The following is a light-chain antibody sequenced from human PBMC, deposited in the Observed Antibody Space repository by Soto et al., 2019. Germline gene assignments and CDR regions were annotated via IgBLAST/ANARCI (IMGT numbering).Light chain of an antibody. CDR3: QQYGSSPLT. V-gene: IGKV3-20*01. Sequence: EIVLTQSPGTLSLSPGERATLSCRASQSVCSSYLAWHQQKPGQAPRLLIYGASSRATGIPDRFSGSGSGTDFTLTISRLEPEDFAVYYCQQYGSSPLTFGGGTKVEIK. CDR2: GAS. J-gene: IGKJ4*01. CDR1: QSVCSSY.